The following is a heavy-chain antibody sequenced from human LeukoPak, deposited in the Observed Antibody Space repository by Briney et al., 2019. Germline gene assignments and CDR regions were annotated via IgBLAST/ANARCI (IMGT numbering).Heavy chain of an antibody. CDR2: IRYDGSNK. CDR3: ARGGIAARQFDY. V-gene: IGHV3-30*02. J-gene: IGHJ4*02. D-gene: IGHD6-6*01. CDR1: GFTFSSYG. Sequence: PGGSLRLSCAASGFTFSSYGMHWVRQAPGKGLEWVAFIRYDGSNKYYADSVKGRFTISRDNSKNTLYLQMNSLRAEDTAVYYCARGGIAARQFDYWGQGTLVTVSS.